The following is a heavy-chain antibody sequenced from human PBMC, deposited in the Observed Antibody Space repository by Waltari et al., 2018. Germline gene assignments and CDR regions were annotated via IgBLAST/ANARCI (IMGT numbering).Heavy chain of an antibody. V-gene: IGHV4-34*01. D-gene: IGHD3-3*01. CDR3: AEGFSDYGMDV. CDR2: INHSGST. Sequence: QVQLQQWGAGLLKPSETLSLTCAVYGGSFSGYYWSWIRQPPGKGLEWIGEINHSGSTNYNPSLKSRVTISVDTSKNQFSLKLSSVTAADTAVYYCAEGFSDYGMDVWGQGTTVTVSS. J-gene: IGHJ6*02. CDR1: GGSFSGYY.